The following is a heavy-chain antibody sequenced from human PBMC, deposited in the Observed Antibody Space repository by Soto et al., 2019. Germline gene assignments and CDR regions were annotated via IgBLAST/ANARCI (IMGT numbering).Heavy chain of an antibody. CDR1: GFTFSSYA. V-gene: IGHV3-23*01. CDR2: ISGSGGST. J-gene: IGHJ6*02. Sequence: GGSLRLSCAVSGFTFSSYAMSWVRQAPGKGLEWVSAISGSGGSTYYADSVKGRFTISRDNSKNTLYLQMNSLRAEDTAVYYCAKEGYYDILTGYYKGENYYYYYGMDVWGQGTTVTVPS. CDR3: AKEGYYDILTGYYKGENYYYYYGMDV. D-gene: IGHD3-9*01.